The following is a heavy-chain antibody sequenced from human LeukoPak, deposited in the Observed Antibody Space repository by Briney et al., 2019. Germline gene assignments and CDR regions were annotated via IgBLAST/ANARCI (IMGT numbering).Heavy chain of an antibody. CDR3: ARVVQSTDSSGFYLPEYFQH. Sequence: SETLSLTCAVYGGSFSGYHWSWIRQPPGKGLEWIGEINHSGSTNYNPSLKSRFTISVDTSKNQFSLKLSSVTAADTAVYYCARVVQSTDSSGFYLPEYFQHWGQGTLVTVSS. CDR2: INHSGST. J-gene: IGHJ1*01. V-gene: IGHV4-34*01. CDR1: GGSFSGYH. D-gene: IGHD3-22*01.